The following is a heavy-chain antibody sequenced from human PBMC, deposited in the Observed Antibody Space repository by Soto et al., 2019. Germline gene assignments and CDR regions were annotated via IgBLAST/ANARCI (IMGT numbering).Heavy chain of an antibody. CDR1: GYTLAELS. D-gene: IGHD4-17*01. V-gene: IGHV1-24*01. CDR3: ATMGLFTNYGDYDGGVTWFDP. Sequence: ASVKVSCKVSGYTLAELSMHWVRQAPGKGLEWMGGFDPEDGETIYAQKFQGRVTMTEDTSTDTAYMELSSLRSEDTAVYYCATMGLFTNYGDYDGGVTWFDPWGQGTLVTVS. J-gene: IGHJ5*02. CDR2: FDPEDGET.